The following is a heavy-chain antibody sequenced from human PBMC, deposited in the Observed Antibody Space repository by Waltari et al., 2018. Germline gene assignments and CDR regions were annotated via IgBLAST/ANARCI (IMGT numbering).Heavy chain of an antibody. Sequence: QVQLQQWGAGLLKPSETLSLTCAVYGGSFSGYYWSWIRQPPGKGLEWIGDINHSGSTNYNPSLKSRVTISVDTSKNQFSLKLSSVTAADTAVYYCASRSYSGSYKAQFDYWGQGTLVTVSS. D-gene: IGHD1-26*01. CDR3: ASRSYSGSYKAQFDY. J-gene: IGHJ4*02. CDR2: INHSGST. CDR1: GGSFSGYY. V-gene: IGHV4-34*01.